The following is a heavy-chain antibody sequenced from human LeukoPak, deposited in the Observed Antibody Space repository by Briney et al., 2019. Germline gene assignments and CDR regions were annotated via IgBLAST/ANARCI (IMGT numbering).Heavy chain of an antibody. Sequence: PGGSLRLSCAASGFTFTTYAMHWVRQAPGRGLEYVSAISTDGGGTYYANSVKGRFTISRDNSKNTLYLQMGSLRVEDMAVYHCARYSSGSCYDYWGQGTLVTVSS. CDR1: GFTFTTYA. CDR2: ISTDGGGT. CDR3: ARYSSGSCYDY. J-gene: IGHJ4*02. V-gene: IGHV3-64*01. D-gene: IGHD6-13*01.